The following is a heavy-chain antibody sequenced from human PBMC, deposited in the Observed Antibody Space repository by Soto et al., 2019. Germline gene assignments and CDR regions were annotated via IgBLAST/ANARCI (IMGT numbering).Heavy chain of an antibody. J-gene: IGHJ6*02. V-gene: IGHV1-18*01. Sequence: QVQLVQSGAEVKKPGASVKVSCKASGYTFTKYGISWVRQAPGQGLEWMGWISTFDGDKNYAQIFQGRVAMTTDTSTSTAYMELTSLRSDATAVYYCARDRTMLTFTGVTAPHYSYGMDVWGPGTTVTVSS. CDR2: ISTFDGDK. D-gene: IGHD3-16*01. CDR1: GYTFTKYG. CDR3: ARDRTMLTFTGVTAPHYSYGMDV.